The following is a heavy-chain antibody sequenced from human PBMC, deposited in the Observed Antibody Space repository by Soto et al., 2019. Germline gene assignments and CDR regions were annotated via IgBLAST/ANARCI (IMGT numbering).Heavy chain of an antibody. D-gene: IGHD3-10*01. CDR2: INPNSGGT. J-gene: IGHJ6*02. CDR3: ARSDITLYGMDV. CDR1: GYPFTGYY. V-gene: IGHV1-2*04. Sequence: ASVKVACKASGYPFTGYYMRWVRQAPGQGLEWMGWINPNSGGTNYAQKFQGWVTMTRDTSISTAYMELSRLSSDDTAVYYCARSDITLYGMDVWGQGTTVTVSS.